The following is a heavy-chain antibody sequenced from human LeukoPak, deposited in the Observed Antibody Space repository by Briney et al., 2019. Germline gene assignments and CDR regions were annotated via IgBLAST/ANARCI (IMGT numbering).Heavy chain of an antibody. V-gene: IGHV3-30*02. CDR1: GFTFSSYG. CDR3: AKRGYDILTGPRPYYYMDV. J-gene: IGHJ6*03. Sequence: GGSLRLSCAASGFTFSSYGMHWVRQAPGKGLEWVAFIRYDGSNKYYADSVKGRVTISRDNSKNTLYLQMNSLRAEDTAVYYCAKRGYDILTGPRPYYYMDVWGKGTTVTVSS. D-gene: IGHD3-9*01. CDR2: IRYDGSNK.